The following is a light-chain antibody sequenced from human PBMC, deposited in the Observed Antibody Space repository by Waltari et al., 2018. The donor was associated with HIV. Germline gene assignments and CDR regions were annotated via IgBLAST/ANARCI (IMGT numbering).Light chain of an antibody. CDR1: TSDLGLFDS. V-gene: IGLV2-14*01. J-gene: IGLJ2*01. CDR3: CSYTAIHTLI. CDR2: GVY. Sequence: QSALTQPASVSGSPAQSITISCAGPTSDLGLFDSVSWYQQHPGRAPQLMIFGVYSRPSGVSSRFSGSKSGNTASLTISGLQAEDEANYYCCSYTAIHTLIFGGGTKLTVL.